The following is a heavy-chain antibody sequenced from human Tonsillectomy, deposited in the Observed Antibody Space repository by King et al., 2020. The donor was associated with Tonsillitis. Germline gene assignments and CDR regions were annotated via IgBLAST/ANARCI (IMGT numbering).Heavy chain of an antibody. V-gene: IGHV3-30*03. CDR2: ISYDGSNK. J-gene: IGHJ3*02. CDR3: ARQYYYDSSGYYKTPYAFDI. D-gene: IGHD3-22*01. CDR1: GFTFSSYG. Sequence: VQLVESGGGVVQPGRSLRLSCAASGFTFSSYGMHWVRQAPGKGLEWVAVISYDGSNKYYADSVKGRFTISRDNSKNTLYLQMNSLRAEDTAVYYCARQYYYDSSGYYKTPYAFDIWGQGTVVTVSS.